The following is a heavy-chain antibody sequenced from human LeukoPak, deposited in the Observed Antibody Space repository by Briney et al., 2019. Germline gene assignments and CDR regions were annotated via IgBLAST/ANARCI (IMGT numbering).Heavy chain of an antibody. Sequence: GGSLRLSCAASGFTFSSYAMNWVRQAPGKGLEWVSVISGSGGSTYYADSVKGRFTISRDNSKNALSLQMTSLRAEDTATYYCAKGYYDVLTGYVLWYFYAMDVWGQGTTVTVSS. CDR2: ISGSGGST. CDR1: GFTFSSYA. V-gene: IGHV3-23*01. D-gene: IGHD3-9*01. J-gene: IGHJ6*02. CDR3: AKGYYDVLTGYVLWYFYAMDV.